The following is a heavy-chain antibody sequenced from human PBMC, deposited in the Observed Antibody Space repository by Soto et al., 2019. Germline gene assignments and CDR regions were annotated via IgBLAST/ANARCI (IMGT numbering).Heavy chain of an antibody. CDR3: ASTIIAAAGTPYFDY. D-gene: IGHD6-13*01. CDR1: GYTFTGYY. Sequence: ASVKVSCKTSGYTFTGYYIHWVRQAPGQGLEWMGWINPNSGGTNYAQEFQGRVTMTRDTSISTAYMELSSLRSDDTAVYYCASTIIAAAGTPYFDYWGQGTLVTVSS. CDR2: INPNSGGT. J-gene: IGHJ4*02. V-gene: IGHV1-2*02.